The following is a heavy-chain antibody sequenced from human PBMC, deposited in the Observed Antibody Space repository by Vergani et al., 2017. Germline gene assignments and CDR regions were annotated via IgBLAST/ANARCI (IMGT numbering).Heavy chain of an antibody. V-gene: IGHV3-23*01. CDR3: AKAAVAGSLGGYFDY. CDR1: GFTFSSYA. J-gene: IGHJ4*02. CDR2: ISGSGGST. D-gene: IGHD6-19*01. Sequence: EVQLLESGGGLVQPGGSLRLSCAASGFTFSSYAMSWVRQAPGKGLERVSAISGSGGSTYYADSVKCRFTISRDNSKNTLDLQMNSLRAEDTAVYYCAKAAVAGSLGGYFDYWGQGTLVTVSS.